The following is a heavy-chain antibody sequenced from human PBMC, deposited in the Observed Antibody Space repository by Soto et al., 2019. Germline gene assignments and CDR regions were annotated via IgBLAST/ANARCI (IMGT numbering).Heavy chain of an antibody. D-gene: IGHD2-21*02. V-gene: IGHV4-4*02. J-gene: IGHJ5*02. CDR1: GCTVASRHW. Sequence: QVQLQESGPRLVKPSESLSLNCGVSGCTVASRHWWSWVRQSPGRGLAWIGNGYHTGDTNFSPSLQSRVTFSVAKTNNQLSLRLTSVTAADTAVYFCAREIVTAGGNNSFDPWGPGTLVTVSS. CDR3: AREIVTAGGNNSFDP. CDR2: GYHTGDT.